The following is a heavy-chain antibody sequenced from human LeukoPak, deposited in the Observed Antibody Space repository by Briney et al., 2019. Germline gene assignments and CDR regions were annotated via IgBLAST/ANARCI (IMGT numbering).Heavy chain of an antibody. D-gene: IGHD6-13*01. CDR1: GYTFTGYY. J-gene: IGHJ3*02. CDR2: INPNSGGT. CDR3: ARAGTGAAAAGPGTSFDI. Sequence: ASVKVFCKASGYTFTGYYMHWVRQAPGQGLEGMGWINPNSGGTNYAQKFQGRVTMTRDTSISTAYMELSRLRSDDTAVYYCARAGTGAAAAGPGTSFDIWGQGTMVTVSS. V-gene: IGHV1-2*02.